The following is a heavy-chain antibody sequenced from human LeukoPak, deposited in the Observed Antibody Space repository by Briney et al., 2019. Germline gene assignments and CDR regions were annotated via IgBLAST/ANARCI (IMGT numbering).Heavy chain of an antibody. J-gene: IGHJ4*02. CDR2: ISSSSSYI. D-gene: IGHD1-26*01. V-gene: IGHV3-21*01. CDR3: ARGMRSPSGSYGNGNFDY. CDR1: GFTFSSYS. Sequence: PGGFLRLSCAASGFTFSSYSMNWVRQAPGKGLEWVSSISSSSSYIYYADSVKGRFTISRDNAKNSLYLQMNSLRAEDTAVYYCARGMRSPSGSYGNGNFDYWGQGTLVTVSS.